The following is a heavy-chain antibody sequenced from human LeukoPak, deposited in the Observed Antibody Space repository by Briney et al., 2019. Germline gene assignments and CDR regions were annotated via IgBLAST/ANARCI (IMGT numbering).Heavy chain of an antibody. CDR2: INRSGIN. J-gene: IGHJ4*02. CDR1: GGSFSGYY. Sequence: SETLSRTGAVYGGSFSGYYWGWIGQPPGKGLEWSGEINRSGINNDNLSLKSRVTLSVDTSNNQFSLKLTSVTAADTAVYYCARGLSSNWNRIIDYWGQGTLVTVSS. CDR3: ARGLSSNWNRIIDY. V-gene: IGHV4-34*01. D-gene: IGHD6-13*01.